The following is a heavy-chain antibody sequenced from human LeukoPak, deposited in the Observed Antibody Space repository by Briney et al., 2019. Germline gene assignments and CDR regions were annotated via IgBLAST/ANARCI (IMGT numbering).Heavy chain of an antibody. V-gene: IGHV1-24*01. CDR3: ATGFRYVHY. CDR1: GYTLTELS. J-gene: IGHJ4*02. Sequence: EASVKVSCTVSGYTLTELSMYWVRQALGKGLEWMGGFDPEDGETIYAQKFQGRVTMTEDPSTDTAYMELSSLRSEDTAVYYCATGFRYVHYWGQGTLVTVSS. CDR2: FDPEDGET.